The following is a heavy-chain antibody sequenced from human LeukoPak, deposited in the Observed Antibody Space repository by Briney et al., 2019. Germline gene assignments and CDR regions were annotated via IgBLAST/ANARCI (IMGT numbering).Heavy chain of an antibody. CDR3: ARGFIAVAGLIDY. Sequence: SETLSLTCTVSGGSISSYYWSWIRQPPGKGLEWIGNIYYSGSTNYNPSLKSRVTISVDTSKNQFSLKLSSVTAADTAVYYCARGFIAVAGLIDYWGQGTLVTVSS. D-gene: IGHD6-19*01. CDR2: IYYSGST. CDR1: GGSISSYY. V-gene: IGHV4-59*08. J-gene: IGHJ4*02.